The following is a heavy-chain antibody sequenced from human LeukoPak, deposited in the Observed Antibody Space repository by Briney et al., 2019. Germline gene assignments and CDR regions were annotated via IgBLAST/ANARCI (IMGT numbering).Heavy chain of an antibody. CDR1: GFTFSSYA. J-gene: IGHJ4*02. D-gene: IGHD2-2*01. V-gene: IGHV3-30-3*01. Sequence: GGSLRLSCAASGFTFSSYAMHWVRQAPGKGLEWVAVISYDGSNKYYADSVKGRFTISRDNAKNSLYLQMNSLRAEDTAVYYCARVRQLLCDYWGQGTLVTVSS. CDR2: ISYDGSNK. CDR3: ARVRQLLCDY.